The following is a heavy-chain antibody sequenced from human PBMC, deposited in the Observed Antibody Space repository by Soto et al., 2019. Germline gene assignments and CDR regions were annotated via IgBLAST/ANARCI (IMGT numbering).Heavy chain of an antibody. Sequence: GGSQSLSCAASGFPFSSYSMHWVRQAPGKGLEWVAVISYDGSNKYYADSVKGRFTISGDNSKNTLYLQMNSLRAEDTAVYYCARDKRDLRFLEWSYYFDYWGQGTLVTVSS. CDR2: ISYDGSNK. D-gene: IGHD3-3*01. J-gene: IGHJ4*02. CDR1: GFPFSSYS. V-gene: IGHV3-30-3*01. CDR3: ARDKRDLRFLEWSYYFDY.